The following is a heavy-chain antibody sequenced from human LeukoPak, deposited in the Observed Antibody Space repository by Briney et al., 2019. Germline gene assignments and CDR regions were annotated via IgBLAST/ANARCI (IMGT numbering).Heavy chain of an antibody. Sequence: GGSLRLSCAASGFTVSSNYMSWVRQAPGKGLEWVSVIYSGGSTYYADSVKGRFTISRDNSKNTLYLQMNSLRAEDTAVYYCARGVPAADYFDYWGQGTLVTVSS. J-gene: IGHJ4*02. V-gene: IGHV3-66*01. CDR3: ARGVPAADYFDY. CDR1: GFTVSSNY. CDR2: IYSGGST. D-gene: IGHD2-2*01.